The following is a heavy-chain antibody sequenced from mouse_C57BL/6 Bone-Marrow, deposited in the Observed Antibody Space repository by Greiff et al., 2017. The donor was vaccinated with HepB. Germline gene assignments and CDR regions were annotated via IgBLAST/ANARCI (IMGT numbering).Heavy chain of an antibody. CDR1: GYTFTSYW. Sequence: VQLQQPGAELVKPGASVKMSCKASGYTFTSYWITWVKQRPGQGLEWIGDIYPGSGSTTYNEKFKSKDTLTVDTSSSTAYMQLSSLTSEDAAVYYCARKPHYYGSIGWYFDVWGTGTTVTVSS. CDR2: IYPGSGST. CDR3: ARKPHYYGSIGWYFDV. V-gene: IGHV1-55*01. D-gene: IGHD1-1*01. J-gene: IGHJ1*03.